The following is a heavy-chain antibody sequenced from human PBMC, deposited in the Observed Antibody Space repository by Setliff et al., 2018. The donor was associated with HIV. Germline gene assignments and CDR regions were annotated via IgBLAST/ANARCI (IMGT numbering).Heavy chain of an antibody. CDR1: GYSFTSYW. CDR2: IYPGDSDT. CDR3: ARHGAEYYGSGSYYNL. V-gene: IGHV5-51*01. D-gene: IGHD3-10*01. J-gene: IGHJ5*02. Sequence: GESLKISCKGSGYSFTSYWSGWVRQMPGKGLEWMGIIYPGDSDTRYSPSFQGQVTISADKSISTAYLQWSSLKASDTAMYYCARHGAEYYGSGSYYNLWGQGTLVTVSS.